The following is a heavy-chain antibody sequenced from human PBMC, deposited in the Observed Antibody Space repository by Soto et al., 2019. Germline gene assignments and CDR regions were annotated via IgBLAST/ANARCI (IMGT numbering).Heavy chain of an antibody. CDR2: INAGNGNT. CDR1: GYTFTSYA. Sequence: QVQLVQSGAEEKKPGASVKVSCKASGYTFTSYAMHWVRQAPGQRLEWMGWINAGNGNTKYSQKFQVRVTITRDTSASTAYMELSSLRSEDTAVYYCAREEANGEYYFDYWGQGTLVTVSS. D-gene: IGHD1-1*01. V-gene: IGHV1-3*05. J-gene: IGHJ4*02. CDR3: AREEANGEYYFDY.